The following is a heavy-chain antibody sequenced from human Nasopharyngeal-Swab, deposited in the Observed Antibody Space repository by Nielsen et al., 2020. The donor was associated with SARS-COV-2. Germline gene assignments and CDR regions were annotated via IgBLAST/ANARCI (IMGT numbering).Heavy chain of an antibody. Sequence: SVTVSCKASGGTFSSYAISWVRQAPGQGLEWMGGIIPIFGTANYAQKFQGRVTITADESTSTAYMELSSLRSEDTAVYYCARDNNWNDDAVGYWGQGTLVTVSS. CDR1: GGTFSSYA. CDR2: IIPIFGTA. V-gene: IGHV1-69*13. CDR3: ARDNNWNDDAVGY. D-gene: IGHD1-20*01. J-gene: IGHJ4*02.